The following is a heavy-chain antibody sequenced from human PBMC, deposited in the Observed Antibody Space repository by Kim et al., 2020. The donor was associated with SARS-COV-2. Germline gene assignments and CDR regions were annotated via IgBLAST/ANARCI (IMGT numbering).Heavy chain of an antibody. CDR2: ISAYNGNT. J-gene: IGHJ3*01. Sequence: ASVKVSCKASGYTFTSYGISWVRQAPGQGLEWMGWISAYNGNTNYAQKLQGRVTMTTDTSTSTAYMELRSLRSDDTAVYYCARDHYGQSYYYDSSGYPWMWGQGTMVTVSS. CDR1: GYTFTSYG. D-gene: IGHD3-22*01. CDR3: ARDHYGQSYYYDSSGYPWM. V-gene: IGHV1-18*01.